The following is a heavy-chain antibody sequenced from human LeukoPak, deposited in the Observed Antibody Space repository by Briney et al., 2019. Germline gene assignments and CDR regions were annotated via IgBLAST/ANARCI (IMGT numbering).Heavy chain of an antibody. D-gene: IGHD3-22*01. V-gene: IGHV3-15*01. Sequence: GGSLRLSCAASGFTFSNAWMSWVRQAPGKGLEWVGRIKSKTDGGTTDYAAPVKGRFTISRDDSKNTLYLQMNGLKTEDTAVYYCTTGQVVDYDASDYSALDYWGQGTLVTVSS. J-gene: IGHJ4*02. CDR3: TTGQVVDYDASDYSALDY. CDR2: IKSKTDGGTT. CDR1: GFTFSNAW.